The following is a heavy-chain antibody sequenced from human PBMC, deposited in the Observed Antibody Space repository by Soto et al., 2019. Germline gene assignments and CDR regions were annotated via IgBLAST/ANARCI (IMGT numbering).Heavy chain of an antibody. CDR3: ARGGGYDSFDY. J-gene: IGHJ4*02. V-gene: IGHV4-30-2*06. D-gene: IGHD5-12*01. CDR2: ISHLEST. Sequence: PSETLSLTCTVSGACICYGGFSWSWIRQSPGKGLEWIGYISHLESTYFHPSFKSRLTMSIDRTRNQFSLKLSSVTAADMAVYYCARGGGYDSFDYWGQGVLVTVSS. CDR1: GACICYGGFS.